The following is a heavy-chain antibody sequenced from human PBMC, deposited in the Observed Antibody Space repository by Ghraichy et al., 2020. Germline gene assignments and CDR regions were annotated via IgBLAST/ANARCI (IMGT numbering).Heavy chain of an antibody. CDR2: IYHSGST. CDR3: ARGRGVVSSGAFDS. D-gene: IGHD3-3*01. Sequence: SETLSLTCTVSGGSISSGGYYWSWIRQPPGKGLEWIGYIYHSGSTYYNPSLKSRVTISVDRSKNQFSLKLSSVTAADTAVYYCARGRGVVSSGAFDSWGQGTMVTVSS. J-gene: IGHJ3*02. CDR1: GGSISSGGYY. V-gene: IGHV4-30-2*01.